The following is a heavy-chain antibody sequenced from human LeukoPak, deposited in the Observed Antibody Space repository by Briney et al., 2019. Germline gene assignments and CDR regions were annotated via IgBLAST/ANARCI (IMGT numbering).Heavy chain of an antibody. V-gene: IGHV1-2*02. J-gene: IGHJ6*02. D-gene: IGHD3-10*01. CDR3: ARMYYYGSGSYYDYYYYYGMDV. CDR2: INPNSGGT. Sequence: ASVKVSCKASGYTFIDFYMHWVRQAPGQGLEWMGWINPNSGGTNYAQKFQGRVTMTRDTSISTAYMELSRLRSDDTAVYYCARMYYYGSGSYYDYYYYYGMDVWGQGTTVTVSS. CDR1: GYTFIDFY.